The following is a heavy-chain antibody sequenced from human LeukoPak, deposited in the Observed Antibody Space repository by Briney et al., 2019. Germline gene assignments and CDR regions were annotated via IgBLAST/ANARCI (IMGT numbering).Heavy chain of an antibody. V-gene: IGHV3-48*01. CDR1: GFTFSSYS. J-gene: IGHJ5*02. Sequence: PGGSLRLSCAASGFTFSSYSMNWVRQAPGKGLEWVSYISSSSSTIYYADSVKGRFTISRDNAKNSLYLQMNSLRAEDTAVYYCARDFLPRIAVPWGQGTLVTVSS. D-gene: IGHD6-19*01. CDR3: ARDFLPRIAVP. CDR2: ISSSSSTI.